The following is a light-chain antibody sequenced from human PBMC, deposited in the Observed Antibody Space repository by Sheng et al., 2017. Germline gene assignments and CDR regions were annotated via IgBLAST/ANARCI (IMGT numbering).Light chain of an antibody. J-gene: IGKJ1*01. CDR3: QQYYSTPET. V-gene: IGKV4-1*01. CDR1: QSVLYSSNNKNS. Sequence: EIVLTQSPATLSLSPGEGATLSCRSSQSVLYSSNNKNSLAWYQQKPGQPPKLLIYWASTRESGVPDRFSGSGSGTDFTLTITNLQAEDVAVYYCQQYYSTPETFGQGTKVEIK. CDR2: WAS.